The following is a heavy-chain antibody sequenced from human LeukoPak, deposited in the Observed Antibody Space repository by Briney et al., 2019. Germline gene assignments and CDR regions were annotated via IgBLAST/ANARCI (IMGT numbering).Heavy chain of an antibody. CDR3: ASRGYCSGGSCWGNWFDP. J-gene: IGHJ5*02. CDR1: GYTLTELS. Sequence: ASVKVSCKVSGYTLTELSMHWVRQAPGKGLEWMGGFDPEDGETIYAQKFQGRVTITRDTSASTAYMELSSLRSEDTAVYYCASRGYCSGGSCWGNWFDPWGQGTLVTVSS. D-gene: IGHD2-15*01. V-gene: IGHV1-24*01. CDR2: FDPEDGET.